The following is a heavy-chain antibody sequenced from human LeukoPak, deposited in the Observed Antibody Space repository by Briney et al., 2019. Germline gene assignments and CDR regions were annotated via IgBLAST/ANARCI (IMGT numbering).Heavy chain of an antibody. CDR1: GXTFSSYW. Sequence: GGSLRLSCAASGXTFSSYWMSWVRQAPGKGQEWLANIKQDGSEKYYVDSLKGRFTISRDNAKNSLYLQMNSLRAEDTAVYYCSGYSYGSNYWGQGTLVTVSS. D-gene: IGHD5-18*01. CDR2: IKQDGSEK. V-gene: IGHV3-7*02. J-gene: IGHJ4*02. CDR3: SGYSYGSNY.